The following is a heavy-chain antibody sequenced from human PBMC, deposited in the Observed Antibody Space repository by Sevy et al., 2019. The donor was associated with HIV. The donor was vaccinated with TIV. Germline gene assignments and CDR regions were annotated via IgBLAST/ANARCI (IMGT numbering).Heavy chain of an antibody. V-gene: IGHV3-23*01. D-gene: IGHD2-8*01. CDR2: FSFGCGRI. CDR1: GFTFSKYS. J-gene: IGHJ4*02. Sequence: GGSLRLSCEASGFTFSKYSMSWVRQAPGKGLEWVSTFSFGCGRINYANSVKGRFTISEDDSKTTLYLQMNSLGAEDTAVYYCAREGCTKPHDYWGQGTLVTVSS. CDR3: AREGCTKPHDY.